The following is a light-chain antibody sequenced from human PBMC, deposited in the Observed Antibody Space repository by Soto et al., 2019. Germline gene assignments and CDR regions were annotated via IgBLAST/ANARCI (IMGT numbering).Light chain of an antibody. J-gene: IGLJ1*01. CDR2: GVN. V-gene: IGLV2-8*01. CDR3: SSYAGSNILYV. Sequence: QSALTQPPSASGSPGQSVTIACTGTSSDVGGYNYVSWYQQHPGKAPQLVIYGVNKRASGVPDRFSGSKSGNTASLTVSGLQAEDEAYYYCSSYAGSNILYVFGTGTKVTVL. CDR1: SSDVGGYNY.